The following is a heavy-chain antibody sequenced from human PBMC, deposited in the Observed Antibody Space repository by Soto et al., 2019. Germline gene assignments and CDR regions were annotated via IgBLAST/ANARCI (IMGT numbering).Heavy chain of an antibody. D-gene: IGHD4-17*01. J-gene: IGHJ4*02. Sequence: ASVKVSCQASGYTFTCYYMHWVRQAPGQGLEWMGWINPNSGGTNYEQKFQGRVTMTRDTSISTAYMELIRLRSDDTAVYYCARVDYGDFKYYFDYWGQGTLVTVSS. V-gene: IGHV1-2*02. CDR2: INPNSGGT. CDR3: ARVDYGDFKYYFDY. CDR1: GYTFTCYY.